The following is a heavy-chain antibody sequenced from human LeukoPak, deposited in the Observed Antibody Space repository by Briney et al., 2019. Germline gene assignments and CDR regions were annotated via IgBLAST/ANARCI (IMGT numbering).Heavy chain of an antibody. CDR3: ARIPGAREGVLWFGELSQNWFDP. V-gene: IGHV4-38-2*02. D-gene: IGHD3-10*01. CDR1: GYSISSGYY. J-gene: IGHJ5*02. CDR2: IYYSGST. Sequence: SETLSLTCTVSGYSISSGYYWGWIRQPPGKGLEWIGSIYYSGSTYYNPSLKSRVTISVDTSKNQFSLKLSSVTAADTAVYYCARIPGAREGVLWFGELSQNWFDPWGQGTLVTVSS.